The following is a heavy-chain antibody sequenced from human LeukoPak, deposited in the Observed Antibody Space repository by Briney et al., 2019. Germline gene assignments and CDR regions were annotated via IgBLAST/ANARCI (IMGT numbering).Heavy chain of an antibody. D-gene: IGHD2-2*01. V-gene: IGHV4-4*02. Sequence: SGTLSLTCAVSGGSISSHNWWSWVRQSPGKGLEWIGEIYHSGNTNYNPSLKSRVTISVDTSKNQFSLKVSSVTAADTAVFYCARGEDTSPFDYWGQGTLVTVSS. CDR3: ARGEDTSPFDY. CDR1: GGSISSHNW. J-gene: IGHJ4*02. CDR2: IYHSGNT.